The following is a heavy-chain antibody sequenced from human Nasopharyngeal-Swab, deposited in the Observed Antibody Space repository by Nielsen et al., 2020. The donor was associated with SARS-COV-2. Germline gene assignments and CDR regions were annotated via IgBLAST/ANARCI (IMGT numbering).Heavy chain of an antibody. J-gene: IGHJ4*02. Sequence: GESLKISCKASGYSFTNYWIGWVRQMPGTGLEWMGLIYPGDSSIRYIPSFQGQVTISVDKSISTTYLQWSNLKASDAATYYRARRGDCNGNPCYSDYWGQGTLVTVSS. CDR1: GYSFTNYW. D-gene: IGHD2-21*02. CDR3: ARRGDCNGNPCYSDY. CDR2: IYPGDSSI. V-gene: IGHV5-51*01.